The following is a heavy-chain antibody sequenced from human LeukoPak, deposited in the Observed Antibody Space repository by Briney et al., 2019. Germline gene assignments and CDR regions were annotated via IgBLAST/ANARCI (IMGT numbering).Heavy chain of an antibody. CDR3: ARILLNDGDNEFYFDY. V-gene: IGHV2-26*01. D-gene: IGHD4-17*01. CDR2: IFSNDEK. Sequence: SGPVLVKPAETLTLTCTVSGFSLSNARMGVSWIRQPPGKALEWLAHIFSNDEKFYSTSLKSRLTISKDTSKSQVVLTMTNMDPVDTATYYCARILLNDGDNEFYFDYWGQGTLVTVSS. CDR1: GFSLSNARMG. J-gene: IGHJ4*02.